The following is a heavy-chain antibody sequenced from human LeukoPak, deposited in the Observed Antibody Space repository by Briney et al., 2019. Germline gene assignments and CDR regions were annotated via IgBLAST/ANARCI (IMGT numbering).Heavy chain of an antibody. CDR1: GFTFSDYA. CDR2: ISGSGGST. D-gene: IGHD6-19*01. CDR3: AKDQGYSSGLDAFDI. V-gene: IGHV3-23*01. Sequence: GGSLRLSCATSGFTFSDYAMSWVRQAPGKGLEWVSAISGSGGSTYYADSVKGRFTISRDNSKNTLYLQMNSLRAEDTAVYYCAKDQGYSSGLDAFDIWGQGTMVTVSS. J-gene: IGHJ3*02.